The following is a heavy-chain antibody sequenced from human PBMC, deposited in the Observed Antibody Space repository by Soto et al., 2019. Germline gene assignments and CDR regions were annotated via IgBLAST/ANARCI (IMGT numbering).Heavy chain of an antibody. V-gene: IGHV4-39*01. CDR3: ARADYGDPAPFDY. CDR1: GGSISSSSYY. J-gene: IGHJ4*02. CDR2: IYYSGST. D-gene: IGHD4-17*01. Sequence: SETLSLTCTVSGGSISSSSYYWGWIRQPPGKGLEWIGSIYYSGSTYYNPSLKSRVTISVDTSKNQFSLKLISVTAADTAVYYCARADYGDPAPFDYWGQGTLVT.